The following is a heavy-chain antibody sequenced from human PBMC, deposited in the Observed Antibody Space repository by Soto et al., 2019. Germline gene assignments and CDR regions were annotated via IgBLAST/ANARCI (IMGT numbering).Heavy chain of an antibody. CDR1: GYIFTSYG. CDR3: ARVQDCSGGSCYSEGWFDP. V-gene: IGHV1-18*01. J-gene: IGHJ5*02. D-gene: IGHD2-15*01. CDR2: ISAYNGNT. Sequence: ASVKVSCKASGYIFTSYGISWVRQAPGQGLEWMGWISAYNGNTNYAQKLQGRVTMTTDTSTSTAYMELRSLRSDDTAVYYCARVQDCSGGSCYSEGWFDPWGQGTLVTVSS.